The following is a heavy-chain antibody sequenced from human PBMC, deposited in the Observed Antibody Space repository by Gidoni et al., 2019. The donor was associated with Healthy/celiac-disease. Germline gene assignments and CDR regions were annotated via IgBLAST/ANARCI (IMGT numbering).Heavy chain of an antibody. CDR3: ARGSTEDYYYYGMDV. CDR1: GGSISRGGYY. J-gene: IGHJ6*02. Sequence: QVQLQESGPGLVKPSQTLSLTCTVSGGSISRGGYYWSWIRQHPGKGLEWIGYIYYSGSTYYNPSLKSRVTISVDTSKNQFSLKLSSVTAADTAVYYCARGSTEDYYYYGMDVWGQGTTVTVSS. CDR2: IYYSGST. V-gene: IGHV4-31*03.